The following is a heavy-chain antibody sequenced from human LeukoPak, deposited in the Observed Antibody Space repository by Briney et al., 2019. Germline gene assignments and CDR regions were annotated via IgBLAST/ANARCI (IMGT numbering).Heavy chain of an antibody. CDR1: GYTFTSYG. D-gene: IGHD3-22*01. CDR2: ISAYNGNT. V-gene: IGHV1-18*01. Sequence: GASLKVSCKASGYTFTSYGISWVRQAPGQGLEWMGWISAYNGNTNYAQKLQGRVTMTTDTSTSTAYMELRSLRSDDTAVYYCARFYYYDSSGYYYYFDYWGQGTLVTVSS. J-gene: IGHJ4*02. CDR3: ARFYYYDSSGYYYYFDY.